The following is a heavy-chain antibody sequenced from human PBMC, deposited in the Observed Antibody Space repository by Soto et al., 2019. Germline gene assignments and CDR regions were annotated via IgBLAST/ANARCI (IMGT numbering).Heavy chain of an antibody. CDR3: ARGPASYYDFWSGNTRKGFDY. J-gene: IGHJ4*02. D-gene: IGHD3-3*01. CDR1: GFTFSSYG. V-gene: IGHV3-33*01. Sequence: PGGSLRLSCAASGFTFSSYGMHWVRQAPGKGLEWVAVIWYDGSNKYYADSVKGRFTISRDNSKNTLYLQMNSLRAEDTAVYYCARGPASYYDFWSGNTRKGFDYWGQGALVTVSS. CDR2: IWYDGSNK.